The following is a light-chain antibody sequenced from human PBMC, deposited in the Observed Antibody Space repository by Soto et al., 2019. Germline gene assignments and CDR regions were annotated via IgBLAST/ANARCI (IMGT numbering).Light chain of an antibody. Sequence: QAVVTQPPSVSGAPGQRVTISCTGSSSNIGAGYDVHWYQRLPGTAPKVLIYSNNNRPSGVPDRFSGSKSGTSASLAITGLQAEDEADYYGQSYDSSLSGSYVFGTGTKLTVL. CDR1: SSNIGAGYD. CDR2: SNN. J-gene: IGLJ1*01. CDR3: QSYDSSLSGSYV. V-gene: IGLV1-40*01.